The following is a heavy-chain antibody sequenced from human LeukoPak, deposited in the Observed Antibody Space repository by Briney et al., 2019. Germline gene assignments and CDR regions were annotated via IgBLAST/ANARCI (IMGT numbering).Heavy chain of an antibody. CDR1: GYSFSDFY. D-gene: IGHD6-6*01. CDR2: INPNSGGT. CDR3: ARAYSSTSPFDY. Sequence: ASVKVSCKASGYSFSDFYMHWVRQAPGQGLEWMGWINPNSGGTNYAQKFQGWVTMTRDTSISTAYMELSRLRSDDTAVYYCARAYSSTSPFDYWGQGTLVTVSS. J-gene: IGHJ4*02. V-gene: IGHV1-2*04.